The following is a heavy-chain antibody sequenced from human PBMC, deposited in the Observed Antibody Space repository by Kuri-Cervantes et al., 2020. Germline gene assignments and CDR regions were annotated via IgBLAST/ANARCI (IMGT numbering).Heavy chain of an antibody. J-gene: IGHJ6*02. CDR2: ISGSGGST. CDR1: GFTFSSYA. CDR3: LRDYGGV. V-gene: IGHV3-23*01. D-gene: IGHD3-16*01. Sequence: ETLSLTCAASGFTFSSYAMSWVRQAPGKGLEWVSAISGSGGSTYYADSVKGRFTISRDNSRNTLYLQMNSLRAEETAVYYCLRDYGGVWGQGTTVTVSS.